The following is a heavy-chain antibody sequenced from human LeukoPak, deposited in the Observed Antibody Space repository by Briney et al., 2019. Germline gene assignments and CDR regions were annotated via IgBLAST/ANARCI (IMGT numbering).Heavy chain of an antibody. J-gene: IGHJ4*02. CDR2: INHSGST. V-gene: IGHV4-34*01. Sequence: SETLSLTCAVYGGSFSGYYWSWIRQPPGKGLEWIGEINHSGSTNYNPSLKSRVTISVDTSKNQFSLKLSSVTAADPAVYYWARGFSCSSTSCYLDYWGQGTLVTVSS. D-gene: IGHD2-2*01. CDR3: ARGFSCSSTSCYLDY. CDR1: GGSFSGYY.